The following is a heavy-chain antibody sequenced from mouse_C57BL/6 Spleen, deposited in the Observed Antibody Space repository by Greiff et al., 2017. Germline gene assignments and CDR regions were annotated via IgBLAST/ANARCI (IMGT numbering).Heavy chain of an antibody. CDR2: MSYSGST. CDR3: ARGNPSYAMGD. Sequence: DVMLVESGPGLAKPSQSLSLTCSVTGYSITSDYWHWIRKFPGNKLEYMGYMSYSGSTYYNPSRKSRISTTRDTSKNQYYLQLNSVPTEDTATYYCARGNPSYAMGDWGQGTSVTVSS. J-gene: IGHJ4*01. V-gene: IGHV3-8*01. CDR1: GYSITSDY.